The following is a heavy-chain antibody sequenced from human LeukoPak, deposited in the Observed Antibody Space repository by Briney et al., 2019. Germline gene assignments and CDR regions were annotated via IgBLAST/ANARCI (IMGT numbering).Heavy chain of an antibody. D-gene: IGHD4-17*01. V-gene: IGHV3-11*04. CDR2: MSISDSPI. J-gene: IGHJ4*02. CDR1: GFTFSDYY. Sequence: GGSLRLSCAASGFTFSDYYMSWIRQAPGKGLEWVSYMSISDSPIYYTDSVKGRFTISRDNSKNTLYLQMNSLRAEDTAVYYCAKATTTVTPFDYLGQGTLVTVSS. CDR3: AKATTTVTPFDY.